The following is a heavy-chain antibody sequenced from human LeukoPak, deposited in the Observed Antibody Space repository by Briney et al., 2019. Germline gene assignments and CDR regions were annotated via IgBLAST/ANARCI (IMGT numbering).Heavy chain of an antibody. Sequence: GGSLRLSCAASGFTFSDYYMSWIRQAPGKGLEWVSSISSSSSYIYYADSVKGRFTISRDNAKNSLCLQMNSLRAEDTAVYYCVSSWYFDFDYWGQGTLVTVSS. CDR1: GFTFSDYY. J-gene: IGHJ4*02. CDR2: ISSSSSYI. V-gene: IGHV3-11*06. CDR3: VSSWYFDFDY. D-gene: IGHD6-13*01.